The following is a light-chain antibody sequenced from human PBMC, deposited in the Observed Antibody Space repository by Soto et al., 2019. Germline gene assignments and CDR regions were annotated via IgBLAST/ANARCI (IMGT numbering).Light chain of an antibody. J-gene: IGLJ2*01. Sequence: QSALTQPASVSGSPGQSITISCTGTSSDVGGYNYVSWYQQHPGKAPKFMIYDVSNRPSGVSNRFSGSKSGNTASLTFSGLQAEDEADYYCSSYTSSSTVVFGGGTKLTVL. CDR3: SSYTSSSTVV. CDR1: SSDVGGYNY. V-gene: IGLV2-14*01. CDR2: DVS.